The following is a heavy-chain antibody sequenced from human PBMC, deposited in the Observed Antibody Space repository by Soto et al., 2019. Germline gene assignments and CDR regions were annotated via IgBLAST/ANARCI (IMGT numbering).Heavy chain of an antibody. CDR3: AFLAEWSPAGY. V-gene: IGHV1-69*06. CDR1: GGTFSSYA. Sequence: SVKVSCKASGGTFSSYAIRWVRPAPGQGLEWMGGIIPIFGTANYAQKFQGRVTITADKSTSTAYMELSSLRSEDTAVYYCAFLAEWSPAGYWGQGTLVTVSS. D-gene: IGHD3-3*01. J-gene: IGHJ4*02. CDR2: IIPIFGTA.